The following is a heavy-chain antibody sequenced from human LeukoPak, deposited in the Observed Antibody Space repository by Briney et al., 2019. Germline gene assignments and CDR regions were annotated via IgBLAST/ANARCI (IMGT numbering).Heavy chain of an antibody. Sequence: PGGSLRLSCAASGFTFSSYAMHWVRQAPGKGLEWVAVISYDGSNKYYADSVKGRFTISRDNSKNTLYLQMNSLRAEDTAVYYCAVPYDSSGYPDYWGQGTLVTVSS. D-gene: IGHD3-22*01. CDR2: ISYDGSNK. CDR3: AVPYDSSGYPDY. J-gene: IGHJ4*02. V-gene: IGHV3-30-3*01. CDR1: GFTFSSYA.